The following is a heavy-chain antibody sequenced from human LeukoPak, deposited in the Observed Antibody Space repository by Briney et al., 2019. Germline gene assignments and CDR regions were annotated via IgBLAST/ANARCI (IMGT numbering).Heavy chain of an antibody. CDR3: ARAPVTSCRGAFCYPLDY. Sequence: GGSLRLSCAASGFTFSSYDMTWVRQASGKGLEWDSGISGSGSTTKYADSVKGRFTISRDNSKNTVYLQMNRLRVEDAAVYYCARAPVTSCRGAFCYPLDYWGQGTLVTVSS. V-gene: IGHV3-23*01. D-gene: IGHD2-15*01. J-gene: IGHJ4*02. CDR1: GFTFSSYD. CDR2: ISGSGSTT.